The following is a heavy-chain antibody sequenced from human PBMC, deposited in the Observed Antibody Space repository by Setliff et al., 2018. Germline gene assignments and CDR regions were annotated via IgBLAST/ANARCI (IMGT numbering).Heavy chain of an antibody. CDR2: MNPNSGHT. Sequence: ASVKVSCKASGYTFTSYDINWVRQATGQGLEWMGWMNPNSGHTGYAQKFQGRVTITRNTSISTTYMELSSLRSEDTAVYYCARGSRSGGKGGYNWFDPWGQGILVTVSS. V-gene: IGHV1-8*03. CDR1: GYTFTSYD. D-gene: IGHD2-15*01. CDR3: ARGSRSGGKGGYNWFDP. J-gene: IGHJ5*02.